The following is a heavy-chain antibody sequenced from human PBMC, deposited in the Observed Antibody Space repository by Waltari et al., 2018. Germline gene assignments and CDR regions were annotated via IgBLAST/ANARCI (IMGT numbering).Heavy chain of an antibody. D-gene: IGHD6-19*01. J-gene: IGHJ4*02. Sequence: QVQLVESGGGVVQPGKSLTLSSAASGFTLSSYAMHWVRQAPGKGLEWMSVISSDGTKKYYGDSVRGRFTVSRDNSKNTLFLQMNSLRPDDTAIYFCARARLIVAGVGDFWGQGTRVAVS. V-gene: IGHV3-30-3*01. CDR2: ISSDGTKK. CDR3: ARARLIVAGVGDF. CDR1: GFTLSSYA.